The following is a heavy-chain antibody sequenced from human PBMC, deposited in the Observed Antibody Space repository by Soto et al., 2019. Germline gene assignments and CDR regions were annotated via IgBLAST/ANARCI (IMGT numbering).Heavy chain of an antibody. CDR1: GFTFSGSA. J-gene: IGHJ6*03. V-gene: IGHV3-73*01. CDR2: IRSKANSYAT. D-gene: IGHD6-13*01. Sequence: PGGSLRLSCAASGFTFSGSAMHWVRQASGKVLEWVGRIRSKANSYATAYAASVKGRFTISRDDSKNTAYLQMNSLKTEDTAVYYCTRLSLIAAAGHYYYYMDVWGKGTTVTVSS. CDR3: TRLSLIAAAGHYYYYMDV.